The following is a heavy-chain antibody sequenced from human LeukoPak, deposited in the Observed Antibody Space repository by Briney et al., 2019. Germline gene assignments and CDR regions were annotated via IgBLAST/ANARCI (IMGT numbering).Heavy chain of an antibody. Sequence: ASGRVSCKASGYICSTYDIYWVRQATGQWLEWMGWMNPKSGNTGYAQNFHGRVTMTRNTSISTAYMELSGLRSDDTAVYYCARGRECLVAFDSWGQGALVTVSS. V-gene: IGHV1-8*01. D-gene: IGHD6-19*01. CDR1: GYICSTYD. CDR3: ARGRECLVAFDS. CDR2: MNPKSGNT. J-gene: IGHJ4*02.